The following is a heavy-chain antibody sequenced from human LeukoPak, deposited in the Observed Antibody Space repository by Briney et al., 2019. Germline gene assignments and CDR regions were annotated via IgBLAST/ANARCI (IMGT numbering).Heavy chain of an antibody. V-gene: IGHV4-59*01. CDR3: ARARERYNWNDGGGDAFDI. CDR1: GGSISSYY. CDR2: IYYSGST. J-gene: IGHJ3*02. D-gene: IGHD1-20*01. Sequence: SETLSLTCTVSGGSISSYYWSWIRQPPGKGLEWIGYIYYSGSTNYNPSLTSRVTISVDTSKNQFSLKLSSVTAADTAVYYCARARERYNWNDGGGDAFDIWGQGTMVTVSS.